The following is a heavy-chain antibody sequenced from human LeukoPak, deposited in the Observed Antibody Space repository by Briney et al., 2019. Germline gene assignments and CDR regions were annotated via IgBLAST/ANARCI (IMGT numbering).Heavy chain of an antibody. V-gene: IGHV1-18*01. Sequence: ASVRVSCKASGYTFTSYGISWVRQAPGQGLEWMGWISAYNGNTNYAQKLQGRVTMTTDTSTSTAYMELRSLRSDDTAVYYCARDWGSYRSIWFDPWGQGTLVTVSS. CDR3: ARDWGSYRSIWFDP. J-gene: IGHJ5*02. CDR1: GYTFTSYG. D-gene: IGHD1-26*01. CDR2: ISAYNGNT.